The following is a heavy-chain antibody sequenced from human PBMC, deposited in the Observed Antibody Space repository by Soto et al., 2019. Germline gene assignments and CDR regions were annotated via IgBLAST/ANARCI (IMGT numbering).Heavy chain of an antibody. CDR2: ISSSGSTI. D-gene: IGHD3-9*01. V-gene: IGHV3-11*01. CDR3: ARDPNLLRSFDWLSTLDY. J-gene: IGHJ4*02. Sequence: GGSLRLSCAASGFTFSDYYMSWIRQAPGKGLEWVSYISSSGSTIYYADSVKGRFTISRDNAKNSLYLQMNSLRAEDTAVYYCARDPNLLRSFDWLSTLDYCGQGTLVTVSS. CDR1: GFTFSDYY.